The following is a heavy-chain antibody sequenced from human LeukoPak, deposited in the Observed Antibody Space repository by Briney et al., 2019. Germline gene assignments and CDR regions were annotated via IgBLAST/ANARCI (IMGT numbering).Heavy chain of an antibody. J-gene: IGHJ5*02. Sequence: SETLSLTCTVSGGSISSSSYYWGWIRQPPGKGLEWIGSIYYSGSTYYNPSLKSRVTISVDTSKNQFSLKLSSVTAADTAVYYCARDETYYYGSGSYSEGWFDPWGQGTLVTVSS. V-gene: IGHV4-39*07. D-gene: IGHD3-10*01. CDR2: IYYSGST. CDR1: GGSISSSSYY. CDR3: ARDETYYYGSGSYSEGWFDP.